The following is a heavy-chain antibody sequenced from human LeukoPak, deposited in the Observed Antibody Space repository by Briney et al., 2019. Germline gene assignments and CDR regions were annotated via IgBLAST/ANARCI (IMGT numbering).Heavy chain of an antibody. Sequence: GESLKISRKGSGYSFTSYWISLVRQMPGKGLEWMGSIDPDDSYTNYSPSFQGHVTISADKSISTAYLQWSSLKAWDTAMYYCARHFGGSCYDDYWGQGTLVTVSS. D-gene: IGHD2-15*01. CDR2: IDPDDSYT. J-gene: IGHJ4*02. CDR3: ARHFGGSCYDDY. CDR1: GYSFTSYW. V-gene: IGHV5-10-1*01.